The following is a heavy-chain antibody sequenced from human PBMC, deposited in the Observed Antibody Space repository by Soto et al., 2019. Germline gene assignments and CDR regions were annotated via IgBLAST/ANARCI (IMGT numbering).Heavy chain of an antibody. CDR2: IHYSGST. V-gene: IGHV4-59*01. CDR3: ARDPTP. Sequence: SETLSLTCTVSGGSISGYYWSWIRQSPGKGLEWIGYIHYSGSTNYNPSLKSRVTISVDTSKNQLSLKLSSVTAADTAVYYCARDPTPWGQGTLVTVSS. CDR1: GGSISGYY. J-gene: IGHJ5*02.